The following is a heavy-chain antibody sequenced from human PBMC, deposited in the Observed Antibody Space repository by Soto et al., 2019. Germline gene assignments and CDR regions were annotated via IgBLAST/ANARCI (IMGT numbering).Heavy chain of an antibody. J-gene: IGHJ6*02. Sequence: SETLSLTCTVSGGSISSGGYYWSWIRQHPGKGLEWIGYIYYSGSTYYNPSLKSRVTISVDTSKNQFSLKLSSVTAADTAVYYCARELVVGNYYYGMDVWGQGTTVTVSS. CDR2: IYYSGST. CDR1: GGSISSGGYY. V-gene: IGHV4-31*03. CDR3: ARELVVGNYYYGMDV. D-gene: IGHD1-26*01.